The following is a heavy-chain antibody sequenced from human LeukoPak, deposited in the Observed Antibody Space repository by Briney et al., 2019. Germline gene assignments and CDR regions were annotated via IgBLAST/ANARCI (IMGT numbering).Heavy chain of an antibody. CDR3: ARGLTGYLDYYMDV. D-gene: IGHD1-14*01. CDR2: IKQDGSEK. CDR1: GFTFRTYW. V-gene: IGHV3-7*01. J-gene: IGHJ6*03. Sequence: GGSLRLSCAASGFTFRTYWMSWVRQAPGKGLEWVANIKQDGSEKYYVDSVKGRFTISRDNAKNSLYLQMNSLRAEDTAVYYCARGLTGYLDYYMDVWGKGTTVTVSS.